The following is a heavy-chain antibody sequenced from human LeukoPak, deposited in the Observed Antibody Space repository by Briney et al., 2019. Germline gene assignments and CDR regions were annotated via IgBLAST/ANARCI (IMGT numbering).Heavy chain of an antibody. J-gene: IGHJ4*02. CDR2: MNPNSGNT. D-gene: IGHD3-22*01. CDR1: GCTFTSYD. V-gene: IGHV1-8*01. Sequence: ASVKVSCKASGCTFTSYDINWVRQATGQGLEWMGWMNPNSGNTGYAQKFQGRVTMTRKTSISTAYMELSSLRSEDTAVYYYARGGQNYYDSSGYFDWGQGTLVTVSS. CDR3: ARGGQNYYDSSGYFD.